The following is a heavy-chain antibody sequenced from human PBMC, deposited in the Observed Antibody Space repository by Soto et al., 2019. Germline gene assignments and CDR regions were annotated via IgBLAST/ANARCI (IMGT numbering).Heavy chain of an antibody. CDR2: ISSSSSYI. CDR3: ARDSAPKVGASDYYYYYYMDV. CDR1: GFTFSSYS. D-gene: IGHD1-26*01. Sequence: LSLTCAASGFTFSSYSMNWVRQAPGKGLEWVSSISSSSSYIYYADSVKGRFTISRDNAKNSLYLQMNSLRAEDTAVYYCARDSAPKVGASDYYYYYYMDVWGKGTTVTVSS. V-gene: IGHV3-21*01. J-gene: IGHJ6*03.